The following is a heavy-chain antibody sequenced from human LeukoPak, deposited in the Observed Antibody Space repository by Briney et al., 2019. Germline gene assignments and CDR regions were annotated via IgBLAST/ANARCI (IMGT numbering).Heavy chain of an antibody. V-gene: IGHV3-21*01. J-gene: IGHJ4*02. CDR2: ISSSSSYI. CDR3: ARGAHGSGSYYRSYYFDY. Sequence: PGGSLRLSCAASGFTFSSYSMNWVRQAPGKGLEWVSSISSSSSYIYYADSVKGRFTISRDNAKNTLYLQMNSLRAEDTAVYYCARGAHGSGSYYRSYYFDYWGQGTLVTVSS. CDR1: GFTFSSYS. D-gene: IGHD3-10*01.